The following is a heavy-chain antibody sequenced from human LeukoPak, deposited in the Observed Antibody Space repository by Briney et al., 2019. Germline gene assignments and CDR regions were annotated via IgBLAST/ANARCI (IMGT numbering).Heavy chain of an antibody. CDR3: ARGYYDSSGYDPGLGY. V-gene: IGHV1-46*01. J-gene: IGHJ4*02. CDR2: INPSGGST. CDR1: GYSFTIFN. D-gene: IGHD3-22*01. Sequence: ASVTVSFTSSGYSFTIFNMHWVRQAPGQGLEWMGIINPSGGSTNYAQKFQGRVSMTSDTSTSTVYMELSSLRSEDTAMYWCARGYYDSSGYDPGLGYWGQGTLVTVSS.